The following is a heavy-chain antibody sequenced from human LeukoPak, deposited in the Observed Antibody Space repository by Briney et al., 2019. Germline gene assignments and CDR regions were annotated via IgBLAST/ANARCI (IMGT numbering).Heavy chain of an antibody. V-gene: IGHV1-8*01. J-gene: IGHJ6*02. CDR3: ARWMTTYYYYGMDV. Sequence: ASVKVSCKASGYTFTSYDINWVRQATGQGLEWMGWMNPNSGNTGYAQKFQGRVTTTRNTSISTAYMELSSLRSEDTAVYYCARWMTTYYYYGMDVWGQGTTVTVSS. CDR2: MNPNSGNT. D-gene: IGHD4-17*01. CDR1: GYTFTSYD.